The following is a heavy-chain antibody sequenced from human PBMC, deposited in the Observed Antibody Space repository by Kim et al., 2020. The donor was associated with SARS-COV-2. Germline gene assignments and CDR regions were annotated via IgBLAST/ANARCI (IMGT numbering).Heavy chain of an antibody. CDR2: INPKTGDT. J-gene: IGHJ6*01. D-gene: IGHD3-3*01. CDR3: GRDWIGGQYYNYYYGLDV. CDR1: GYTFTGYY. V-gene: IGHV1-2*04. Sequence: ASVKVFCKTSGYTFTGYYLHWVRQAPGQGLEWMGWINPKTGDTNLPQKFQGWVDMTRDTSMSTAYVELTRLRSDDTAVYYCGRDWIGGQYYNYYYGLDVW.